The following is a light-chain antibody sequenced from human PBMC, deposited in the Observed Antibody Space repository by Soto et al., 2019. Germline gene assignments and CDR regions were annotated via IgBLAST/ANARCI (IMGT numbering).Light chain of an antibody. CDR3: QQGDSFPLT. V-gene: IGKV1-12*01. Sequence: DIQMTQSPSSVSASVGDRVPTTCRGVRGVGTWLAWFQQKQGEAPSLLIYTASTLHSGAPSRFSGSGSGTDFTLTITSLQPEDFATYYCQQGDSFPLTFGGGTKVEIK. CDR1: RGVGTW. J-gene: IGKJ4*01. CDR2: TAS.